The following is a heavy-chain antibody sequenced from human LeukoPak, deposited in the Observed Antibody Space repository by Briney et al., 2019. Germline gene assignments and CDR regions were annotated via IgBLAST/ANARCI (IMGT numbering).Heavy chain of an antibody. J-gene: IGHJ4*02. CDR1: GFTFSNAW. CDR3: ASRAAARVDY. Sequence: GGSLRLSCAASGFTFSNAWMSWIRQAPGKGLEWVSYISSSGSTIYYADSVKGRFTISRDNAKNSLYLQMNSLRAEDTAVYYCASRAAARVDYWGQGTLVTVSS. V-gene: IGHV3-11*01. D-gene: IGHD6-13*01. CDR2: ISSSGSTI.